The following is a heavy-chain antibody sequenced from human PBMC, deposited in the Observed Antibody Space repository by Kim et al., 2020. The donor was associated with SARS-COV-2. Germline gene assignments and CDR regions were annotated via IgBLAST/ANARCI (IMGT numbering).Heavy chain of an antibody. D-gene: IGHD1-20*01. Sequence: GGSLRLSCAASGFTFSSYGMHWVRQAPGKGLEWVAVIWYDGSNKYYADSVKGRFTISRDNSKNTLYLQMNSLRAEDTAVYYCARDVVTGTDPYQYYYYYYGMDVWGQGTTVTVSS. J-gene: IGHJ6*02. CDR2: IWYDGSNK. CDR3: ARDVVTGTDPYQYYYYYYGMDV. V-gene: IGHV3-33*01. CDR1: GFTFSSYG.